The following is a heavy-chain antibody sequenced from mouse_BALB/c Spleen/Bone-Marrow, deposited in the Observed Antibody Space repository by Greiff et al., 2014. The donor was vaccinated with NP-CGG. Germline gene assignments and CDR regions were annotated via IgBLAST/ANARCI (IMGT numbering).Heavy chain of an antibody. V-gene: IGHV10-1*02. CDR3: VRHEVMITFAY. J-gene: IGHJ3*01. D-gene: IGHD2-4*01. CDR1: GFTFNTYA. Sequence: EVKLVESGGGLVQPKGSLKLSCAASGFTFNTYAMNWVRQAPGKGLEWVAPIRSKSNNYATYYADSVKDRFTISRDDSQSMLYLQMNNLKTEDTAMYYCVRHEVMITFAYWGQGTLVTASA. CDR2: IRSKSNNYAT.